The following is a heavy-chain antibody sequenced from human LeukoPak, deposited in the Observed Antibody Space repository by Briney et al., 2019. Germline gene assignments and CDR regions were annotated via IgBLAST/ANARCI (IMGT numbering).Heavy chain of an antibody. Sequence: SQTLSLTCTVSGVSISSGAYYWSWIRQSPGKGLEWIGYIYHSGNTYYNPSPKSRVTISIDRSKNQFSLKLSSVTAADTAVYYRARVRIAAAAYLDYWGQGTLVTVSS. J-gene: IGHJ4*02. CDR1: GVSISSGAYY. CDR2: IYHSGNT. CDR3: ARVRIAAAAYLDY. D-gene: IGHD6-13*01. V-gene: IGHV4-30-2*06.